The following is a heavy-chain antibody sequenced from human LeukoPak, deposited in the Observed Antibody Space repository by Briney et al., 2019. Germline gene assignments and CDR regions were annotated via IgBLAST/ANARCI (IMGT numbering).Heavy chain of an antibody. CDR3: AKGRSEGSGTYYPSFDY. J-gene: IGHJ4*02. CDR2: IGGSAVST. D-gene: IGHD3-10*01. Sequence: GGSLRLSCAASGFTFNTYAMSWVRLTPGRGLEWIASIGGSAVSTYHAGSVRGRFTISRDNSQSTLYLQMSSLTADDTALYYCAKGRSEGSGTYYPSFDYWGQGTLVTVSS. CDR1: GFTFNTYA. V-gene: IGHV3-23*01.